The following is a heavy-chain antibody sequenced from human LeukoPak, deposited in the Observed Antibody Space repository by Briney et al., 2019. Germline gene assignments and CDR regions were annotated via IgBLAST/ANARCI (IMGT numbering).Heavy chain of an antibody. Sequence: ASVKVSCXASGFTVTGYYMHWVRQAHGQGLEWMGWINPNSGATNYAQKFQGRVTMTRDTSISTVYTELSRLRSDDTAVYYCTRGGPEGSGYSYGSHDYWGQGTLVTVSS. V-gene: IGHV1-2*02. D-gene: IGHD5-18*01. CDR2: INPNSGAT. J-gene: IGHJ4*02. CDR3: TRGGPEGSGYSYGSHDY. CDR1: GFTVTGYY.